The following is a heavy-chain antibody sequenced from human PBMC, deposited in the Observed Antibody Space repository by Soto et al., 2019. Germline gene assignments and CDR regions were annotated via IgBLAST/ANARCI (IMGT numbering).Heavy chain of an antibody. CDR3: ARLNSGSYRRETKYFQH. J-gene: IGHJ1*01. Sequence: SETLSLTCTVSGGCISSYYWSWIRQPPGKGLEWIGYIYYSGSTNYNPSLKSRVTISVDTSKNQFSLKLSSVTAADTAVYYCARLNSGSYRRETKYFQHWGQGTLVTVSS. V-gene: IGHV4-59*01. CDR2: IYYSGST. D-gene: IGHD1-26*01. CDR1: GGCISSYY.